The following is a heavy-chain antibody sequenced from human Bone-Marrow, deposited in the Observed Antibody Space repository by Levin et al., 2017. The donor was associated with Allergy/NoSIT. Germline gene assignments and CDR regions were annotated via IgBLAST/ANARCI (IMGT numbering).Heavy chain of an antibody. J-gene: IGHJ4*02. V-gene: IGHV1-69*04. Sequence: GGSLRLSCKASGGTFSSYGISWVRQAPGQGLEWMGRIIPILDTPNYAQEFQGRVTITADKSTTTAYMELSRLRSEDTAVYYCARDLATTQSFDYWGQGSLVTVSS. CDR1: GGTFSSYG. CDR2: IIPILDTP. D-gene: IGHD1-14*01. CDR3: ARDLATTQSFDY.